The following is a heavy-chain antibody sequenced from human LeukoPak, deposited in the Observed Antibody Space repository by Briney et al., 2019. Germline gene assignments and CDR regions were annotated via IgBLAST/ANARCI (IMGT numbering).Heavy chain of an antibody. Sequence: GGSLRLSCAASGFTFSSYWMSWVRQAPGKGLEWVANIKQDGSEKYYVDSVKGRFTISRDNAKNSLYLQMNSLRAEDTAVYYCARGSRYNWNYYAFDIWGQGTMVTVSS. D-gene: IGHD1-7*01. CDR1: GFTFSSYW. V-gene: IGHV3-7*01. J-gene: IGHJ3*02. CDR2: IKQDGSEK. CDR3: ARGSRYNWNYYAFDI.